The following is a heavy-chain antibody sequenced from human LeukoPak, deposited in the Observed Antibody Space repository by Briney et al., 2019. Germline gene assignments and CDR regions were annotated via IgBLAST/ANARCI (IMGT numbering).Heavy chain of an antibody. J-gene: IGHJ4*02. D-gene: IGHD7-27*01. CDR1: GLTFSSYA. Sequence: GGSLRLSCAASGLTFSSYAVSWVRQAPGKGLEWVSAISGSGGSTYYADSVKGRFTISRDNSKNTLYLQMNSLTAEDTAVYWCAKDPINWGSIYFDCWGQGTLVTVSS. CDR2: ISGSGGST. CDR3: AKDPINWGSIYFDC. V-gene: IGHV3-23*01.